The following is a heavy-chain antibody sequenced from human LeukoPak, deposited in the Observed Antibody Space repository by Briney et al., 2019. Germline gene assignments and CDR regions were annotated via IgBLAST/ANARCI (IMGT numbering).Heavy chain of an antibody. CDR1: GFNFDEYA. J-gene: IGHJ4*02. CDR2: ISSSSSYI. D-gene: IGHD4-11*01. Sequence: GGPLRLSCAATGFNFDEYALHWVRQAPGKGLEWVSSISSSSSYIYYADSVKGRFTISRDNAKNSLYLQMNSLRAEDTAVYYCARDRDDYPYYWGQGTLVTVSS. CDR3: ARDRDDYPYY. V-gene: IGHV3-21*01.